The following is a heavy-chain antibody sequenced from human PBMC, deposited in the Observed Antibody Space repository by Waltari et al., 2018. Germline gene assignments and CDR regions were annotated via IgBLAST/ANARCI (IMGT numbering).Heavy chain of an antibody. Sequence: HLVESGGGLIQPGGSLRLSCAASWFTVTNYYMSWGRQAPGRGLECVSVIYSAVTTYYADSVKGRFTISRDTFRNTLYLQMDNLRPDDTAVYYCARGNTASLDYWGQGTLVTVSS. CDR1: WFTVTNYY. CDR2: IYSAVTT. CDR3: ARGNTASLDY. V-gene: IGHV3-53*01. D-gene: IGHD2-21*02. J-gene: IGHJ4*02.